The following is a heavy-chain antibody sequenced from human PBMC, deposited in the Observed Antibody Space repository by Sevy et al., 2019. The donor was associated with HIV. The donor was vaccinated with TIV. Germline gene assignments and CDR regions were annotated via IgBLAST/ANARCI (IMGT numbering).Heavy chain of an antibody. CDR2: ISAYNGNT. J-gene: IGHJ6*02. V-gene: IGHV1-18*01. Sequence: ASVKVSCKASGYTFTSYGISWVRQAPGQGLEWMGWISAYNGNTNDAQKLQGRVTMTTDTSTSTAYMELRSLRSDDTAVYYCARDSIPLVQGVIITPYYYGMDVWCQGTTVTVSS. CDR3: ARDSIPLVQGVIITPYYYGMDV. CDR1: GYTFTSYG. D-gene: IGHD3-10*01.